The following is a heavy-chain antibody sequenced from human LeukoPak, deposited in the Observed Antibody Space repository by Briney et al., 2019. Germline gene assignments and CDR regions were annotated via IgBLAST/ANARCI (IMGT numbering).Heavy chain of an antibody. V-gene: IGHV3-74*01. CDR1: GFTFSSYW. CDR3: VLGYV. CDR2: INSDGNST. D-gene: IGHD7-27*01. Sequence: RGSLRLSCAASGFTFSSYWMPWVRHAPGKGLVWLSRINSDGNSTIYAYSVKGRFTISSDNAKNTLYLQMNSLRAEDTAVYYCVLGYVWGKGTTVTVSS. J-gene: IGHJ6*01.